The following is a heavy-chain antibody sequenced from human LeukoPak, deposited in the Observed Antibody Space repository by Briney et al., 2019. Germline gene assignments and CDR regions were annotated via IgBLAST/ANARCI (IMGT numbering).Heavy chain of an antibody. J-gene: IGHJ3*02. V-gene: IGHV1-69*04. CDR3: ARDGAPYYYDSSDYYAFDI. CDR1: GYTLTELS. Sequence: ASVKVSCKVSGYTLTELSMHWVRQAPGQGLEWMGRIIPILGIANYAQKFQGRVTITADKSTSTAYMELSSLRSEDTAVYYCARDGAPYYYDSSDYYAFDIWGQGTMVTVSS. CDR2: IIPILGIA. D-gene: IGHD3-22*01.